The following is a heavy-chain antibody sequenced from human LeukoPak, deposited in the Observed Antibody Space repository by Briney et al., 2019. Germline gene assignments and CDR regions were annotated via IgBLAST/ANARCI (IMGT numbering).Heavy chain of an antibody. V-gene: IGHV3-48*01. D-gene: IGHD6-13*01. J-gene: IGHJ4*02. Sequence: GGSLRLSCAASGFTFSSYSMNWVRQAPGKGLEWVSYISSSSSTIYYADSVKGRFTISRDNAKNSLYLQMNSLSAEDTAVYYCARGQQLVPFDYWGQGTLVTVSS. CDR1: GFTFSSYS. CDR2: ISSSSSTI. CDR3: ARGQQLVPFDY.